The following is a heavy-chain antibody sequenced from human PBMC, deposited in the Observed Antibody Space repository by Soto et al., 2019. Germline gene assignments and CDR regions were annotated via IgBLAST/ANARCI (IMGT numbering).Heavy chain of an antibody. CDR1: GFTFVNYA. V-gene: IGHV3-23*01. Sequence: GGSLRLSCEASGFTFVNYAMSWVRQSPGKGLEWVSSISDTGGDSYYADSMDGRFTVSRDNSKNTLYLQINSLRAEDTAIYYCVRDLYRSATMPCLDHWGQGALVTVSS. CDR3: VRDLYRSATMPCLDH. CDR2: ISDTGGDS. D-gene: IGHD1-1*01. J-gene: IGHJ4*02.